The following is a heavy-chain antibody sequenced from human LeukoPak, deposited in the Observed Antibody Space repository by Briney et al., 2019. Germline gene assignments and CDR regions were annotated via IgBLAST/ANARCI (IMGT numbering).Heavy chain of an antibody. J-gene: IGHJ5*02. D-gene: IGHD1-7*01. CDR1: GFTFSSYA. CDR2: ISGNADST. CDR3: AKGDNWNYVDWFDP. V-gene: IGHV3-23*01. Sequence: GGSLRLSCAASGFTFSSYAMNWVRQAPGKGLEWVPIISGNADSTHYADSVKGRFTISRDNSKNTLFLQVNSLRAEDTAVYYCAKGDNWNYVDWFDPWGQGTLVTVSS.